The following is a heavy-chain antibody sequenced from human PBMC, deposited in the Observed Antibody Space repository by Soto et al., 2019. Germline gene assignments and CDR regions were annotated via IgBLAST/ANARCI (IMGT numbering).Heavy chain of an antibody. CDR2: ISSSSSYI. J-gene: IGHJ3*02. V-gene: IGHV3-21*01. Sequence: GGSLRLSCAASGFTFSSYSMNWVRQAPGKGLEWVSSISSSSSYIYYADSVKGRFTISRDNAKNSLYLQMNSLRAEDTAVYYCARDVAWDAFDTWGQGTMVTVSS. D-gene: IGHD2-15*01. CDR1: GFTFSSYS. CDR3: ARDVAWDAFDT.